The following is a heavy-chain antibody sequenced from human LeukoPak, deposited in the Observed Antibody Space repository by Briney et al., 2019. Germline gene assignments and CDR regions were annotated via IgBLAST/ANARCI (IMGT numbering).Heavy chain of an antibody. CDR2: ISSSSSYI. D-gene: IGHD4-17*01. CDR1: GFTFSSYS. Sequence: PGGSLRLSCAASGFTFSSYSMNWVRQAPGKGLEWVSSISSSSSYIYYADSVKGRFTISRDNAKNSLYLQMNSLRAEDTAIYYCAKGQDYGDYILGYYFDYWGQGTLVTVSS. CDR3: AKGQDYGDYILGYYFDY. J-gene: IGHJ4*02. V-gene: IGHV3-21*04.